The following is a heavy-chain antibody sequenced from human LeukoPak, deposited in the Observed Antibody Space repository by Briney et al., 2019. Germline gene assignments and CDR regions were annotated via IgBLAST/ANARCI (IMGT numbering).Heavy chain of an antibody. V-gene: IGHV4-4*07. Sequence: PSETLSLTCTVSGGSISSYYWSWIRQPAGKGLEWIGRIYTSGSTNYNPSLKSRVTMSVDTSKNQFSLKLSSVTAADTAVYYCARVGYDSSGYHDAFDIWGRGTMVTVSS. J-gene: IGHJ3*02. CDR1: GGSISSYY. CDR3: ARVGYDSSGYHDAFDI. CDR2: IYTSGST. D-gene: IGHD3-22*01.